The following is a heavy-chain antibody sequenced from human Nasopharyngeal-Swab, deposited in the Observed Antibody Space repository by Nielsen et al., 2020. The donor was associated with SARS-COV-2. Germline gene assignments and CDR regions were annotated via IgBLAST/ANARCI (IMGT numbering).Heavy chain of an antibody. V-gene: IGHV3-23*01. D-gene: IGHD4-11*01. CDR2: ISSSGGNT. Sequence: GESLKISCAASGFTFNTYAMAWVRQALGRGLEWVSVISSSGGNTYYADSVKGRFTISRDNSRNTLFLQMNSLRAEDTAVYYCAKVPSTVTTLPPDYWGQGTLVTVSS. CDR3: AKVPSTVTTLPPDY. J-gene: IGHJ4*02. CDR1: GFTFNTYA.